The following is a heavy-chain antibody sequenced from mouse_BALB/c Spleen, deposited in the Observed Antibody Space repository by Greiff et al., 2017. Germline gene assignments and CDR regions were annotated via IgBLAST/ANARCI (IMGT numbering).Heavy chain of an antibody. D-gene: IGHD2-1*01. Sequence: QVQLKESGPGLVQPSQSLSITCTVSGFSLTSYGVHWVRQSPGKGLEWLGVIWSGGSTDYNAAFISRLSISKDNSKSQVFFKMNSLQADDTAIYYCAKNDGKEAWYFDVWGAGTTVTVSS. CDR1: GFSLTSYG. CDR3: AKNDGKEAWYFDV. CDR2: IWSGGST. V-gene: IGHV2-2*01. J-gene: IGHJ1*01.